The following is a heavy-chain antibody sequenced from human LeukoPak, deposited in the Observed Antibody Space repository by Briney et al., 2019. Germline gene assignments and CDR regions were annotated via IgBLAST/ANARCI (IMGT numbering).Heavy chain of an antibody. CDR3: ARVFGDSSGWLDWFDP. J-gene: IGHJ5*02. CDR1: GGSISSYY. CDR2: IYYSGST. V-gene: IGHV4-59*01. D-gene: IGHD6-19*01. Sequence: SQTLSLTCTVSGGSISSYYWSWIRQPPGKGLEWIGYIYYSGSTNYNPSLKSRVTISVDTSKNQFSLKLSSVTAADTAVYYCARVFGDSSGWLDWFDPWGQGTLVTVSS.